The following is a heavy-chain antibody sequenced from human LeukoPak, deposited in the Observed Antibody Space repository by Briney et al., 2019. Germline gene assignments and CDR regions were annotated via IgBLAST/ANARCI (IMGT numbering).Heavy chain of an antibody. J-gene: IGHJ6*03. CDR1: GFTFSNFG. V-gene: IGHV3-21*01. CDR2: ISSSSSYI. Sequence: GGSLRLSCAASGFTFSNFGMNWVRQAPGKGLEWVSSISSSSSYIYYADSVKGRFTISRDNAKNSLYLQMNSLRAEDTAVYYCARDIMVRGVTDAYYYYFYMDVWGKGTAVTISS. D-gene: IGHD3-10*01. CDR3: ARDIMVRGVTDAYYYYFYMDV.